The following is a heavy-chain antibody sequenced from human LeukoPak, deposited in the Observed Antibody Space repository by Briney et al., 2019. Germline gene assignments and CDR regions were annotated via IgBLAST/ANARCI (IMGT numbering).Heavy chain of an antibody. CDR2: ISPSGSYT. CDR1: GFIFSDFY. V-gene: IGHV3-11*05. D-gene: IGHD5/OR15-5a*01. CDR3: ASDQVSGVFDY. J-gene: IGHJ4*02. Sequence: GGSLRLSCAGSGFIFSDFYMNWIRQAPGKGLEWLAYISPSGSYTTYGDSVKGRFVISRDNTKNSVYLQMNSLRAEDTAMYFGASDQVSGVFDYWGQGARVIVS.